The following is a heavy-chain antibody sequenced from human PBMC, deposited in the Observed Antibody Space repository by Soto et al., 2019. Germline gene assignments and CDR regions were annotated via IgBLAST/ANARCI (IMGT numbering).Heavy chain of an antibody. CDR1: GGSISSGGYY. V-gene: IGHV4-31*03. D-gene: IGHD3-22*01. Sequence: PSETLSLTCTVSGGSISSGGYYWSWIRQHPGKGLEWIGYTYYSGSTYYNPSLKSRVTISVDTSKNQFSLKLSSVTAADTAVYYCARDKYYDSSGYYYVGFDPWGQGTLVTVSS. CDR3: ARDKYYDSSGYYYVGFDP. CDR2: TYYSGST. J-gene: IGHJ5*02.